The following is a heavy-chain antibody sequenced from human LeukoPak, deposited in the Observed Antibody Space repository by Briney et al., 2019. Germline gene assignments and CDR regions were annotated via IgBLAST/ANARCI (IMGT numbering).Heavy chain of an antibody. CDR1: GGSISSSSYY. CDR3: ARGLGSSTPWYYYYGMDV. V-gene: IGHV4-39*01. Sequence: SETLSLTCTVSGGSISSSSYYWGWIRQPPGKGLEWIGSIYYSGSTYYNPSLKSRVTISVDTSKNQFSLKLSSVTAADTAVYYCARGLGSSTPWYYYYGMDVWGQGTTVTVSS. D-gene: IGHD1-26*01. CDR2: IYYSGST. J-gene: IGHJ6*02.